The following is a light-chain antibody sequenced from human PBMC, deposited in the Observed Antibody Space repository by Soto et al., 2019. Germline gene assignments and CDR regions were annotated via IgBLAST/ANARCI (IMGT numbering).Light chain of an antibody. J-gene: IGLJ1*01. V-gene: IGLV2-14*01. CDR2: EVT. CDR1: SSDVGGYNY. CDR3: SSYTSSSALYV. Sequence: QSALTQPASVSGSPGQSITISCTGSSSDVGGYNYVSWYQQHPGKTPKLIIYEVTSRPSGVSSRFSGSKSGNTASLTISGLQAEDEADYYCSSYTSSSALYVFGTGTKVTVL.